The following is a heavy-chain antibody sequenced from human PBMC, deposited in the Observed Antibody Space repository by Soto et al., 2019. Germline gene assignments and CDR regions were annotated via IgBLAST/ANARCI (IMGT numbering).Heavy chain of an antibody. D-gene: IGHD5-18*01. CDR1: GSTFPNFG. V-gene: IGHV1-18*01. J-gene: IGHJ1*01. CDR2: ISAYNGNT. CDR3: ARDPGYSYGPEYFQH. Sequence: GSSLMVPWTPCGSTFPNFGFSWVRQAPGQGLEWMGWISAYNGNTNYAQKLQGRVTMTTDTSTSTAYMELRSLRSDDTAVYYCARDPGYSYGPEYFQHWG.